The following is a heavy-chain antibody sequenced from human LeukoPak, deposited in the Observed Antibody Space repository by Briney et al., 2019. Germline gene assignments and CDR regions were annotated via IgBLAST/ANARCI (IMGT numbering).Heavy chain of an antibody. J-gene: IGHJ4*02. CDR2: IKQDGSEK. D-gene: IGHD2-2*01. CDR3: ARDDIVVVPAALGY. V-gene: IGHV3-7*01. CDR1: GLTFSRYW. Sequence: GSLRLSCAASGLTFSRYWMNWVRQAPGKGLEWVANIKQDGSEKYYVDSVKGRFTISRDNAKHSLYLQMNSLRAEDAAVYYCARDDIVVVPAALGYWGQGTLVTVSS.